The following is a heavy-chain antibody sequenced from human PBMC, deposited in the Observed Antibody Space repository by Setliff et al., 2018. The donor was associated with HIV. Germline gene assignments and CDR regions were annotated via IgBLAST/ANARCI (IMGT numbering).Heavy chain of an antibody. J-gene: IGHJ4*02. CDR1: GASISSDT. CDR2: IYNSEIT. CDR3: ARFEVTPVTTRDS. D-gene: IGHD4-17*01. Sequence: PSETLSLTCIVSGASISSDTWSWIRQPPGKGLQWIGFIYNSEITNYNPSLKSRVTISLDMSTNQFSLKMKSVTAADSAVYYCARFEVTPVTTRDSWGQGTLVTVSS. V-gene: IGHV4-59*12.